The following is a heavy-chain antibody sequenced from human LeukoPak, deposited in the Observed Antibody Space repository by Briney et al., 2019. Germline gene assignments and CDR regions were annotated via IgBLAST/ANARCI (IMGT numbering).Heavy chain of an antibody. CDR2: INHSGST. Sequence: SEALSLTCAVSGGSFSGYYWTWIRQPPGKGLEWIGEINHSGSTNYNPSLKSRVTISVDTSKNQFSLKLSSVTAADTAVYYCARGKVVVVVAAAASLNWFDPWGQGTLVTVSS. D-gene: IGHD2-15*01. CDR1: GGSFSGYY. CDR3: ARGKVVVVVAAAASLNWFDP. J-gene: IGHJ5*02. V-gene: IGHV4-34*01.